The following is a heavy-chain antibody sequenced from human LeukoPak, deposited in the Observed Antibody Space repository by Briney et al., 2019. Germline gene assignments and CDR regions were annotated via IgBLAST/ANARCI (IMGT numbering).Heavy chain of an antibody. Sequence: PGGSLRLSCVASGFTFSSYAMSWVRQAPGKGLEWVSGARGSGTNTYSADPVKRRFTTSRDNSKNTLYLQMNSLRAEDTAVYYCAKEIYISSLNYYYYGMDVWGQGTTVTASS. CDR2: ARGSGTNT. CDR1: GFTFSSYA. CDR3: AKEIYISSLNYYYYGMDV. D-gene: IGHD6-13*01. J-gene: IGHJ6*02. V-gene: IGHV3-23*01.